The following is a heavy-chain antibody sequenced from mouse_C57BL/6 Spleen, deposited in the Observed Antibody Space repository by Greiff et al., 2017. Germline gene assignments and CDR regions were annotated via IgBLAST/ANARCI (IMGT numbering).Heavy chain of an antibody. CDR1: GFTFSDYY. D-gene: IGHD1-1*01. V-gene: IGHV5-12*01. CDR3: ASTPPTTTVPYYYAMDY. J-gene: IGHJ4*01. CDR2: ISNGGGST. Sequence: EVKVVESGGGLVQPGGSLKLSCAASGFTFSDYYMYWVRQTPEKRLEWVAYISNGGGSTYYPDTVKGRFPISRDNAKNTLYLQMSRLKSEDTAMSYCASTPPTTTVPYYYAMDYWGQGTSVTVSS.